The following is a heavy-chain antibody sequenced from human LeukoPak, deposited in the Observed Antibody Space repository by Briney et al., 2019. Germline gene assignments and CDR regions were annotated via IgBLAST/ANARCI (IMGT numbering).Heavy chain of an antibody. J-gene: IGHJ4*02. CDR3: ARDSGDYDILTGYYSSFDY. Sequence: GGSLRLSCAASGFSFSNHGMHWVRQAPGKGLEWVSSIIVGSSYIYYADSVKGRFTISRDDARNSLYLQMDSLRAEDTAVYYCARDSGDYDILTGYYSSFDYWGQGTLVTVSS. V-gene: IGHV3-21*01. CDR2: IIVGSSYI. CDR1: GFSFSNHG. D-gene: IGHD3-9*01.